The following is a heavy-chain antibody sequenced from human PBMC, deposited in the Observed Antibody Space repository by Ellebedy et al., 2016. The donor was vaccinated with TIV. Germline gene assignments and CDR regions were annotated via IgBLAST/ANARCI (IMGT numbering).Heavy chain of an antibody. V-gene: IGHV3-7*03. CDR2: IKPGGSER. Sequence: PGGSLRLSCAASGFTFSSYWMSWVRQAPGKGLEWVANIKPGGSERYYVDSLKGRFTISRDDARNSLYLQMNSLRAEDTAVYYCARGRIEYWGPGTLVTVSS. D-gene: IGHD2/OR15-2a*01. J-gene: IGHJ4*02. CDR3: ARGRIEY. CDR1: GFTFSSYW.